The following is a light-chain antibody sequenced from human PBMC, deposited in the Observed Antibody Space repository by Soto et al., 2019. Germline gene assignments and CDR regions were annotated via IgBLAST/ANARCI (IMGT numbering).Light chain of an antibody. CDR2: KDS. CDR1: ALPKQY. CDR3: QSADSSGTHYV. J-gene: IGLJ1*01. V-gene: IGLV3-25*02. Sequence: SYELTQPPSVSVSPGQTARITCSGDALPKQYAYWYQQKPGQAPVLVIYKDSERPSGIPERFSGSSSGTTVTLTISGVQAEDEADYYCQSADSSGTHYVXGTGTRSPS.